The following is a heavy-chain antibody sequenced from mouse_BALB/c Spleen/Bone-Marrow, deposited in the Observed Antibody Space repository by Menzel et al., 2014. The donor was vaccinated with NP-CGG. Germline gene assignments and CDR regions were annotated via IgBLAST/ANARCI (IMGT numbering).Heavy chain of an antibody. Sequence: VKLMESGAELVKPGASVKLSCKASGYTFTSYYMYWVKQRPGQGLEWIGEINPSNGGTNFNEKFKSKATLTVGKSSSKAYMELSSLTSEDSAVYYCTRSRRATDYWGQGTSVTVSS. CDR2: INPSNGGT. CDR1: GYTFTSYY. V-gene: IGHV1S81*02. D-gene: IGHD2-12*01. CDR3: TRSRRATDY. J-gene: IGHJ4*01.